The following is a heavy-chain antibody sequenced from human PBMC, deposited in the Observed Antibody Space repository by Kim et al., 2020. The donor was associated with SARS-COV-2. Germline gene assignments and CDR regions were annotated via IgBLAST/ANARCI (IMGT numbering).Heavy chain of an antibody. D-gene: IGHD6-19*01. CDR1: GGSISSGGYY. J-gene: IGHJ5*01. V-gene: IGHV4-31*03. Sequence: SETLSLTCTVSGGSISSGGYYWSWIRPPPGKRLEWIGYIYYSGSTYYHPSLKRRVTISVDTSKNQFSLKLTSVTAADTADYYSPQVGGGWFWFDSWGQGT. CDR3: PQVGGGWFWFDS. CDR2: IYYSGST.